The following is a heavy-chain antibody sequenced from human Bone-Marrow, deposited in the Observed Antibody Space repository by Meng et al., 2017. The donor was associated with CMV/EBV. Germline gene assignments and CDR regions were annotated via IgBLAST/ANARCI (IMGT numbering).Heavy chain of an antibody. J-gene: IGHJ4*02. Sequence: ETLSLTCAASGFTVSSNYMSWVRQAPGKGLEWVSVIYSGGSTYYADSVKGRFTISRDNSKNTLYLQMNSLRAEDTAVYYCAKGYDSGNYYFDYWGQGTLVTVSS. V-gene: IGHV3-66*02. CDR2: IYSGGST. CDR1: GFTVSSNY. D-gene: IGHD1-26*01. CDR3: AKGYDSGNYYFDY.